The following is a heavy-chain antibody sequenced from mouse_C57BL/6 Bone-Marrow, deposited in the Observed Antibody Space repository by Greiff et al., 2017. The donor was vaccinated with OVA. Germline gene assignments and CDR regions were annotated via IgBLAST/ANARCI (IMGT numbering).Heavy chain of an antibody. CDR1: GFSLTSYG. D-gene: IGHD1-1*01. CDR2: IWSGGST. CDR3: ARSYYGSPFAY. V-gene: IGHV2-2*01. J-gene: IGHJ3*01. Sequence: VQLQESGPGLVQPSQSLSITCTVSGFSLTSYGVHWVRQSPGKGLEWLGVIWSGGSTDYNAAFISRLSISKDNSKSQVFFKMNSLQADDTAIYYCARSYYGSPFAYWGQGTLVTVSA.